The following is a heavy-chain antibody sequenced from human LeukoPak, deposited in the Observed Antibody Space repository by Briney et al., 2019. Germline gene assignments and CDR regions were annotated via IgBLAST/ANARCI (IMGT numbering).Heavy chain of an antibody. CDR1: GLRFSDFW. Sequence: GGSLRLSCTASGLRFSDFWMHWVRQAPGKGLVWVSRIRGDGYDTNYADPVKGRFTISRDNAQNTLYLQMNSLRAEDTAVYYCASDRVLGSGSLDNWGQGTLVTVSS. D-gene: IGHD3-10*01. V-gene: IGHV3-74*01. CDR2: IRGDGYDT. J-gene: IGHJ4*02. CDR3: ASDRVLGSGSLDN.